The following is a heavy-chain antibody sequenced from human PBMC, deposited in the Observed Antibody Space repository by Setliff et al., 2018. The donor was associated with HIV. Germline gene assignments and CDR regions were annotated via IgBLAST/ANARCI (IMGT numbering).Heavy chain of an antibody. D-gene: IGHD6-13*01. CDR1: GYTFTSYG. V-gene: IGHV1-18*01. Sequence: GASVKVSCKASGYTFTSYGISWVRQAPGQGLEWMGWNSAYNGNTNYAQKLQGRVTMTTDTSTSTAYMDLRSLRSDDTAVYYCARDGARYSSRDNYYYGMDVWGQGTTVTVS. CDR2: NSAYNGNT. J-gene: IGHJ6*02. CDR3: ARDGARYSSRDNYYYGMDV.